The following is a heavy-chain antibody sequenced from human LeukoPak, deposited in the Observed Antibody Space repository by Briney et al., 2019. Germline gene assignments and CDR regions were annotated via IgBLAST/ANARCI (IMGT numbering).Heavy chain of an antibody. Sequence: SETLSLTCTVSGGSTSSYYWSWIRQPAGKGLEWIGRIYTSGSTNYNPSLKSRVTMSVDTSKNQFSLKLSSVTAADTAVYYCARGRYCSADICSGGDAFDIWGQGTMVSVSS. D-gene: IGHD2-15*01. V-gene: IGHV4-4*07. CDR1: GGSTSSYY. CDR3: ARGRYCSADICSGGDAFDI. J-gene: IGHJ3*02. CDR2: IYTSGST.